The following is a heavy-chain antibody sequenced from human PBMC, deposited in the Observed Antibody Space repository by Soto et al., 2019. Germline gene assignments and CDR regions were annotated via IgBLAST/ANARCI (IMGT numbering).Heavy chain of an antibody. CDR2: ITGSGGTT. D-gene: IGHD3-10*01. CDR1: GFTFNTYP. V-gene: IGHV3-23*01. J-gene: IGHJ4*02. CDR3: AKDLIRGDGYVDFDY. Sequence: EVQLLESGGGLVQPGGSLRLSCAASGFTFNTYPMSWVRQAPGKGLEWVSLITGSGGTTYYADSVKGRFTISRDNSNNRLYLQMNNLRAEDTAVYFCAKDLIRGDGYVDFDYWGQGTLVTVSS.